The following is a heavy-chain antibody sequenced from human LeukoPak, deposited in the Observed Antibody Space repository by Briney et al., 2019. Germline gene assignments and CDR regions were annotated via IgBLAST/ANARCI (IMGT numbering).Heavy chain of an antibody. D-gene: IGHD3-3*01. CDR1: GGTFSSYA. V-gene: IGHV1-69*13. CDR3: ARDVLNYDFWSGYRLNYFDY. CDR2: IIPIFGTA. J-gene: IGHJ4*02. Sequence: ASVKVSCKASGGTFSSYAISWVRQAPGQGLEWVGGIIPIFGTANYAQKFQGRVTITADESTSTAYKELSSLRSEDTAVYYCARDVLNYDFWSGYRLNYFDYWGQGTLVTVSS.